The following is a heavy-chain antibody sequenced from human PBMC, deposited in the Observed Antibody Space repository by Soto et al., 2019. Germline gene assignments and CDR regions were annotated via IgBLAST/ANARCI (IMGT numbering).Heavy chain of an antibody. D-gene: IGHD3-3*01. CDR3: ARALGGVSASGMDV. Sequence: HLQESGPRLVAPSQTLSLRCTVSGDSIGTGAFYWTWIRQFPGKGLEWIGYVSVSGNAYYNPSLKRRVAMSSETSENQLSLRLLSVSAADAAVYFCARALGGVSASGMDVWGHGTTVTVSS. V-gene: IGHV4-31*02. CDR1: GDSIGTGAFY. CDR2: VSVSGNA. J-gene: IGHJ6*02.